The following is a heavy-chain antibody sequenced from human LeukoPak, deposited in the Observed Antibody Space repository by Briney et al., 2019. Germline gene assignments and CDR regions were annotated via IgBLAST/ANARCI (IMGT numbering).Heavy chain of an antibody. CDR2: ISSSSSYI. CDR3: ARVGCSGGSCYPNLFYYYYYYGMDV. V-gene: IGHV3-21*01. D-gene: IGHD2-15*01. Sequence: GGSLRLSCAASGFTFSSYSMNWVRQAPGKGLEWVSSISSSSSYIYYADSVKGRFTISRDNAKNSLYLQMNSLRAEDTAVYYCARVGCSGGSCYPNLFYYYYYYGMDVWGQGTTVTVSS. CDR1: GFTFSSYS. J-gene: IGHJ6*02.